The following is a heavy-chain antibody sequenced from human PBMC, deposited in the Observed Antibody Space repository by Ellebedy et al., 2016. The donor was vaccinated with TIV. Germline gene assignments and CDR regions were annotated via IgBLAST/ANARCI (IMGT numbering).Heavy chain of an antibody. D-gene: IGHD2-8*02. V-gene: IGHV3-23*01. Sequence: GESLKISCAASGFTFRYYAMSWVRQAPGKGLEWVSTISVSGDTTYYADSVKGRFTISRDDSQNTLFLQMNNLRPEDTAVYYCAKDLRGGVSRYFDSWGQGTLVTVSS. CDR2: ISVSGDTT. J-gene: IGHJ4*02. CDR1: GFTFRYYA. CDR3: AKDLRGGVSRYFDS.